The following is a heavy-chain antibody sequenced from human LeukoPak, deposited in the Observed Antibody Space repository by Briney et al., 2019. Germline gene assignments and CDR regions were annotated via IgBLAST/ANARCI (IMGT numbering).Heavy chain of an antibody. D-gene: IGHD2-15*01. J-gene: IGHJ4*02. Sequence: SETLSLTCAVYGGSFSGYYRSWIRQPPGKGLEWIGEINHSGSTNYNPSLKSRVTISVDTSKNQFSLKLSSVTAADTAVYYCARGGVLNACSGGSCYVNYWGQGTLVTVSS. CDR2: INHSGST. CDR1: GGSFSGYY. CDR3: ARGGVLNACSGGSCYVNY. V-gene: IGHV4-34*01.